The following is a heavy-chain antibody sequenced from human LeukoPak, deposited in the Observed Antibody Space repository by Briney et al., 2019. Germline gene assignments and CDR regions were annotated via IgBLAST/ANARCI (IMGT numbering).Heavy chain of an antibody. CDR3: ASYPRYMSSPPFDY. CDR1: GYTFTGQF. Sequence: ASVKVSCKAPGYTFTGQFMHWVRQAPGQGLEWMGWINPNTGDTNYAQKFQGRVTMTRDTTINTAYMDLSRLTSDDTAVYYCASYPRYMSSPPFDYWGQGTLVTVSS. CDR2: INPNTGDT. V-gene: IGHV1-2*02. D-gene: IGHD5-12*01. J-gene: IGHJ4*02.